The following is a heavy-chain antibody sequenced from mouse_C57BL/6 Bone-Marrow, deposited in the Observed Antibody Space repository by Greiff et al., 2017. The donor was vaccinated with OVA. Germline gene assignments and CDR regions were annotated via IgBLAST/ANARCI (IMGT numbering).Heavy chain of an antibody. Sequence: ESGAELARPGASVKLSCKASGYTFTSYGISWVKQRTGQGLEWIGEIYPRSGNTYYNEKFKGKATLTADKSSSTAYMELRSLTSEDSAVYFCARGRGFGPWFAYWGQGTLVTVSA. CDR1: GYTFTSYG. CDR2: IYPRSGNT. CDR3: ARGRGFGPWFAY. V-gene: IGHV1-81*01. J-gene: IGHJ3*01.